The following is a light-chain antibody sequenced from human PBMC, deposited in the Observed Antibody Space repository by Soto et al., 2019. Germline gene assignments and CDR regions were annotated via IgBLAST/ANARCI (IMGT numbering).Light chain of an antibody. V-gene: IGLV2-14*01. J-gene: IGLJ1*01. CDR1: SSDVGGYDY. Sequence: QSVRTQPASVSGSPGQSITISYTGTSSDVGGYDYVSWYQLHPGKAPKLMVFEVSNRPSGVSYRFSGSKSGNTASLTISGLRAEDEADYFCSSYSISTAYLFGTGTKVTVL. CDR2: EVS. CDR3: SSYSISTAYL.